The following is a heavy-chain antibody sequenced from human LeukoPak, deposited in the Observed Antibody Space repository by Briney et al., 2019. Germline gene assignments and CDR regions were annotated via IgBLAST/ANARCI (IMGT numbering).Heavy chain of an antibody. CDR1: GYTFTSHT. CDR3: ARETAVTQNDAFDI. D-gene: IGHD4-17*01. CDR2: INADNANT. V-gene: IGHV1-3*01. J-gene: IGHJ3*02. Sequence: ASVKVSCKASGYTFTSHTIHWVRQAPGQRLEWMGWINADNANTKYSQRFQGRFTITRDTFVYTAYMELSSLKSEDTAVYYCARETAVTQNDAFDIWGQGTMVIVSS.